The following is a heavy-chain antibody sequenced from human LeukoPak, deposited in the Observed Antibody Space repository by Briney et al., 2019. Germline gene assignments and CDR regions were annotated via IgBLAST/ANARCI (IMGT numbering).Heavy chain of an antibody. J-gene: IGHJ4*02. D-gene: IGHD6-19*01. CDR2: INHSGST. CDR3: ARFGSGWHYFDY. Sequence: PSETLSLTCAVYGGSFSGYYWSWIRQPPGKGLEWIGEINHSGSTNYNPSLKSRVTISVDTSKNQFSLKLNSVTAADTAVYYCARFGSGWHYFDYWGQGTLVTVSS. CDR1: GGSFSGYY. V-gene: IGHV4-34*01.